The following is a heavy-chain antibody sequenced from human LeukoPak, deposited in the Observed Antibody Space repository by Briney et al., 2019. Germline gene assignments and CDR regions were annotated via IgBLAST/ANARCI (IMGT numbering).Heavy chain of an antibody. J-gene: IGHJ4*02. V-gene: IGHV1-8*01. D-gene: IGHD5-18*01. Sequence: XVXXXXGQGLEWMGWMNPNSGNTGYAQKFQGRVTMTRNTSISTAYMELSSLRSEDTAVYYCARGRGYSYFDYWGQGTLVTVSS. CDR2: MNPNSGNT. CDR3: ARGRGYSYFDY.